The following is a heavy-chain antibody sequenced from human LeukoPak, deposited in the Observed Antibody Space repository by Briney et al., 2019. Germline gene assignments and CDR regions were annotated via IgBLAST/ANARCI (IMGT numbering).Heavy chain of an antibody. J-gene: IGHJ4*02. CDR3: AKDSITIFGVVIIREGYFDY. Sequence: PGGSLRLSCAASGFTFSSYAMSWVRQAPGKGLEWVSAISGSGGSTYYADSVKDRFTISRDNSKNTLYLQMNSLRAEDTAVYYCAKDSITIFGVVIIREGYFDYWGQGTLVTVSS. V-gene: IGHV3-23*01. D-gene: IGHD3-3*01. CDR2: ISGSGGST. CDR1: GFTFSSYA.